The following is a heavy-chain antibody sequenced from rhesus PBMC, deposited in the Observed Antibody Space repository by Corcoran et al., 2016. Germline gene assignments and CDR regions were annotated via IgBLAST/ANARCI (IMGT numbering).Heavy chain of an antibody. V-gene: IGHV4-127*01. CDR1: GYSISSGCG. J-gene: IGHJ6*01. Sequence: QVQLQESGPGLVKPSETLSLTCAVSGYSISSGCGWSRICPPPGKGLEWIGYISYSGSSYYTPAFKRRVTISIDTSKNQFPLKLSSVTAADTAVYYCAGGPVYGSSLYYGLDSWGQGVVVTVSS. CDR2: ISYSGSS. CDR3: AGGPVYGSSLYYGLDS. D-gene: IGHD4-29*01.